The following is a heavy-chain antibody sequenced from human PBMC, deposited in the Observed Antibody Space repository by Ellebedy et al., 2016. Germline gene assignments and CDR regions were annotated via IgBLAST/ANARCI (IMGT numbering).Heavy chain of an antibody. D-gene: IGHD5-24*01. CDR3: AKDGGLGRWLLGWYFDL. J-gene: IGHJ2*01. V-gene: IGHV3-33*06. CDR1: GFSFSSYG. Sequence: GGSLRLXXAASGFSFSSYGMYWVRQAPGKGLEWVAVIWYDGSNKYYADSVKGRFTISRDNSKNTLYLQMNSLRAEDTALYYCAKDGGLGRWLLGWYFDLWGRGTLVTVSS. CDR2: IWYDGSNK.